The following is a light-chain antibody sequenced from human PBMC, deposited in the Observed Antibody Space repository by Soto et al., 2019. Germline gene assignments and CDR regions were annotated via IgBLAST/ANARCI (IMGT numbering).Light chain of an antibody. V-gene: IGKV3-20*01. J-gene: IGKJ5*01. Sequence: IVLTPSPATFSLSPGKRATLSCRASQSVTARYLAWYQQKPGQAPRLLIYGASSRATGIPDRFSGSGSGTDFTLTISRLELEDFAVYYCQQYGSSPPITFGQGTRLEIK. CDR1: QSVTARY. CDR2: GAS. CDR3: QQYGSSPPIT.